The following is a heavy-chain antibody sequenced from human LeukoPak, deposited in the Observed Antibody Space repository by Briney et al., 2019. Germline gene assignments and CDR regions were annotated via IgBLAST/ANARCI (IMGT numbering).Heavy chain of an antibody. V-gene: IGHV1-2*06. Sequence: ASVKVSCKASGYSFTDYLMHWVRQAPGQGLEWIGRINPSSGGTNYGQKFQGGVTMTRDTSITTAYMEVSRLTSDDTAVYYCARQGIGAVDYWGQGTLVTVSS. CDR1: GYSFTDYL. CDR2: INPSSGGT. CDR3: ARQGIGAVDY. D-gene: IGHD1-26*01. J-gene: IGHJ4*02.